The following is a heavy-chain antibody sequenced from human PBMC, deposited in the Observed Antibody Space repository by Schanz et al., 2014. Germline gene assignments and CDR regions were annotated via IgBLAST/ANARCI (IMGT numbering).Heavy chain of an antibody. CDR2: ISYDGNTK. D-gene: IGHD2-21*01. Sequence: VKLLESGGHLVQPGGSLRLSCAASGFTFNSYAFHWVRQAPGKGLEWVALISYDGNTKYYADSVKGRFTISRDSSKNTLYLQMNSLRADDTAVYYCAKSKSQLPLFDYWGQGTLVAVSS. V-gene: IGHV3-30-3*02. CDR3: AKSKSQLPLFDY. CDR1: GFTFNSYA. J-gene: IGHJ4*02.